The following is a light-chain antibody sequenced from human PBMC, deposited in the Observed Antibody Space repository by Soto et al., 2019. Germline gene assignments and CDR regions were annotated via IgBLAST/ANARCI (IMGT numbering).Light chain of an antibody. CDR3: QQYKSLWT. Sequence: DIQMTQSPSTLSASVGDRVTITCRASQSISSWLAWYQQKPGKAPKLLIYDASSLESGVPSRFSGSGSGTEFTLTISKLQHDVFATYEVQQYKSLWTFGRWTKVEIK. V-gene: IGKV1-5*01. CDR2: DAS. CDR1: QSISSW. J-gene: IGKJ1*01.